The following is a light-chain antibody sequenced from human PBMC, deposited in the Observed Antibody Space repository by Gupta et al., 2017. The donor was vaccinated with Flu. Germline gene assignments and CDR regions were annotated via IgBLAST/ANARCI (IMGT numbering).Light chain of an antibody. Sequence: QSALTQPASVSGSPGQSITISCTGTSSDVGGYKYVSWYQQHPGKAPKLMIYEFSIRPSGVPYRFSGSKSGNTASLTISGLQTEDEADYYCSSYTSTSTLRVFGGGTKLTVL. J-gene: IGLJ3*02. V-gene: IGLV2-14*01. CDR1: SSDVGGYKY. CDR3: SSYTSTSTLRV. CDR2: EFS.